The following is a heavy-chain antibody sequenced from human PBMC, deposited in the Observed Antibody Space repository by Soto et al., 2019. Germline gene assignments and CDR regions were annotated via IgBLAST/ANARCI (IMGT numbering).Heavy chain of an antibody. CDR3: ARDRIRFLEWLGSFDY. D-gene: IGHD3-3*01. CDR1: GYTFTSYA. J-gene: IGHJ4*02. CDR2: INAGNGNT. V-gene: IGHV1-3*01. Sequence: GASVKVSCKASGYTFTSYAMHWVRQAPGQRLEWMGWINAGNGNTKYSQKFQGRVTITRDTSASTAYMELSSLRSEDTAVYYCARDRIRFLEWLGSFDYWGQGTLVTVSS.